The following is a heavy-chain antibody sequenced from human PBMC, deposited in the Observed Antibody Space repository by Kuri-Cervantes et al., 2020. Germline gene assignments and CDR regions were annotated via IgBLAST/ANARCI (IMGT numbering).Heavy chain of an antibody. D-gene: IGHD1-26*01. CDR1: GFTFSTYW. CDR2: IKQDGSEK. Sequence: GGSLRLSCAASGFTFSTYWMSWVRQAPGKGLEWVANIKQDGSEKYYADSVKGRFTISRDNSNNTVYLQMNSLRAEDTAIYHCAKVSGSSDGFDIWGQGTMVTDSS. J-gene: IGHJ3*02. V-gene: IGHV3-7*02. CDR3: AKVSGSSDGFDI.